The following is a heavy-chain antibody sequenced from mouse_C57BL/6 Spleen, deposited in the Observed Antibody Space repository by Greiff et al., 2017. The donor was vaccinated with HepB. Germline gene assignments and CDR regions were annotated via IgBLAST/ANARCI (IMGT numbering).Heavy chain of an antibody. D-gene: IGHD1-1*01. CDR1: GYTFTSYW. Sequence: QVQLQQPGAELVKPGASVKLSCKASGYTFTSYWMYRVKQRPGRGLEWIGRFEPNSGGTKYNEKFKSKATLTVDKPSSTAYLQLSSLAAEDSAVYYYARTYYYGSSYGYFDVWGTGTTVTVSS. CDR2: FEPNSGGT. J-gene: IGHJ1*03. V-gene: IGHV1-72*01. CDR3: ARTYYYGSSYGYFDV.